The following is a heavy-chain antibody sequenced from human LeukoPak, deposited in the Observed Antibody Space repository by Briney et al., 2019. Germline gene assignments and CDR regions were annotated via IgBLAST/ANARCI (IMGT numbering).Heavy chain of an antibody. Sequence: GGSLRLSCTASGFTFGDYAISWVRQAPGKGLEWVGFTKSKAYGGTIEYAAAVKGRFTISRDDSKSIAYLQMNSLKTEDTAMYYCTKDVLRTYSLVGYHHWSQGTLVTVSS. V-gene: IGHV3-49*04. J-gene: IGHJ1*01. CDR3: TKDVLRTYSLVGYHH. CDR1: GFTFGDYA. D-gene: IGHD1-26*01. CDR2: TKSKAYGGTI.